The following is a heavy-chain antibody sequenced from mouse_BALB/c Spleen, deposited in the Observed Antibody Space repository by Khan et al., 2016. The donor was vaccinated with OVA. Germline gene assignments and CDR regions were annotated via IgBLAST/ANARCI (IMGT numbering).Heavy chain of an antibody. CDR3: AREGSTMITAAFAY. Sequence: QVQLQQSGPGLVAPSQSLSITCTVSGFSLTSYGVHWVRQPPGKSLEWLGVIWAGGSTNYNSALMSRLSISKDNSKSQVFLKMNSLQTDDTAMYYCAREGSTMITAAFAYWGQGTLVTVSA. CDR1: GFSLTSYG. D-gene: IGHD2-4*01. CDR2: IWAGGST. V-gene: IGHV2-9*02. J-gene: IGHJ3*01.